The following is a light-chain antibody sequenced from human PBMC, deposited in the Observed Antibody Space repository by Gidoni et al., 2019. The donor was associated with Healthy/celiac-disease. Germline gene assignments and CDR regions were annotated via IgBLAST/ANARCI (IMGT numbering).Light chain of an antibody. CDR1: SSDVGGYNY. CDR3: SSYTSSGEV. CDR2: DVS. J-gene: IGLJ1*01. Sequence: QSALTQHASVSGSPGQSITISCTGTSSDVGGYNYVSWYQQHPGKAPKLMFYDVSNRPSWVSNRFSGSKSGNTASLTISGLQAEDEADYYCSSYTSSGEVFGTGTKVTVL. V-gene: IGLV2-14*01.